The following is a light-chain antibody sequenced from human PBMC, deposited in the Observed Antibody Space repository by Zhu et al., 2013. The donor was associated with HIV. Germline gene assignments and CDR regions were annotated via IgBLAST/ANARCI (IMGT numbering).Light chain of an antibody. V-gene: IGKV3-15*01. CDR3: QQRNSWPPSFS. J-gene: IGKJ2*03. Sequence: EIVMTQSPATLSVSPGERATLSCRASQSISTNLAWYQQRPGQAPRLLISGASTRATGIPARFSGSGSGTDFTLTISSLQSEDFAVYYCQQRNSWPPSFSFGQGTELEIK. CDR1: QSISTN. CDR2: GAS.